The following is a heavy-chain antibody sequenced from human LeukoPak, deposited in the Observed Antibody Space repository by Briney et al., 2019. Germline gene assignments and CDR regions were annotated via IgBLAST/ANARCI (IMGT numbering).Heavy chain of an antibody. CDR1: GGSFSGYY. V-gene: IGHV4-34*01. D-gene: IGHD3-16*01. J-gene: IGHJ4*02. Sequence: SETLSLTCAVYGGSFSGYYWSWIRQPPGKGLEWIGEINHSGSTNYNPSLKSRVTISVDTSKNQFPLKLSSVTAADTAVYYCAREKGDFDYWAREPWSPSPQ. CDR3: AREKGDFDY. CDR2: INHSGST.